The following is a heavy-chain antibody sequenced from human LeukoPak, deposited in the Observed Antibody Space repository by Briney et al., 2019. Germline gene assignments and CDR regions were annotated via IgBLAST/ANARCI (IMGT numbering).Heavy chain of an antibody. Sequence: PGGSLRLSCAASGFTFSSYEMNWVRQAPGKGLEWVGRIKSKTDGGTTDYAAPVKGRFTISRDDSKNTLYLQMNSLKTEDTAVYYCTTAPYYYGSGSYWYWGQGTLVTVSS. D-gene: IGHD3-10*01. J-gene: IGHJ4*02. CDR3: TTAPYYYGSGSYWY. V-gene: IGHV3-15*01. CDR2: IKSKTDGGTT. CDR1: GFTFSSYE.